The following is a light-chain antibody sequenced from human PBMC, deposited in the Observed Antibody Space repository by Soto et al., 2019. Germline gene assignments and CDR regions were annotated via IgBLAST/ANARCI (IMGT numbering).Light chain of an antibody. J-gene: IGKJ1*01. CDR2: GAS. CDR1: QSVSSSY. V-gene: IGKV3-20*01. CDR3: QQYGSSLIWT. Sequence: EIVSTQSPGTLSLSPGERATLSCRASQSVSSSYLAWYQQKPGQAPRLLIYGASSRATGIPDRFSGSGSGTDFTLTISRLEPEDFAVYYCQQYGSSLIWTFGQGTKVDIK.